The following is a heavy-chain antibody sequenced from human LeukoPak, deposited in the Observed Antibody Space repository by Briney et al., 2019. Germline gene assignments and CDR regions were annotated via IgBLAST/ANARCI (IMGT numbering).Heavy chain of an antibody. Sequence: GGSLRLSCSASGFTFSSYAMQWVRQAPGKGLEYVSAINTNGGSTYYANSVKGRFTISRDNSKNTLYLQMNSLRAEDTAVYYCARAQDYDSSGYVDGFDIWGQGTMVTVSS. CDR2: INTNGGST. D-gene: IGHD3-22*01. J-gene: IGHJ3*02. CDR3: ARAQDYDSSGYVDGFDI. V-gene: IGHV3-64*04. CDR1: GFTFSSYA.